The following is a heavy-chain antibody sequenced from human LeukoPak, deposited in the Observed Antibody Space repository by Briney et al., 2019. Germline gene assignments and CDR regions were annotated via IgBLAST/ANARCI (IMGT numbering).Heavy chain of an antibody. Sequence: PGGSLRLSCAASGFTFSSYAMHWVRQAPGKGLEWVAVISYDGSNKYYADSVKGRFTISRDNSKNTLYLQMNSLRAEDTAVYYCARDPDSSGWHDYWGQGTLVTVSS. D-gene: IGHD6-19*01. CDR3: ARDPDSSGWHDY. CDR2: ISYDGSNK. V-gene: IGHV3-30-3*01. CDR1: GFTFSSYA. J-gene: IGHJ4*02.